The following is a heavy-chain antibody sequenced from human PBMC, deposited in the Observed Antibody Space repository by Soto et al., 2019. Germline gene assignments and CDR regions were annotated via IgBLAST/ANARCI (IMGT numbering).Heavy chain of an antibody. J-gene: IGHJ4*02. V-gene: IGHV4-59*01. CDR3: ARGQWELKDY. CDR1: GGSISSYY. CDR2: IYYSGST. Sequence: QVQLQQSGPGLVKPSETLSLTCTVSGGSISSYYWSWIRQPPGKGLEWIGYIYYSGSTNYNPSLKSRVTISVDTSKNQFSLKLSSVTAADTAVYYCARGQWELKDYWGQGTLVTVSS. D-gene: IGHD1-26*01.